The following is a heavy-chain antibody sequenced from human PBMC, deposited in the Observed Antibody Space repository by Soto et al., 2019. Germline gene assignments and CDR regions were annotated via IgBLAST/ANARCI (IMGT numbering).Heavy chain of an antibody. J-gene: IGHJ6*02. D-gene: IGHD2-2*01. Sequence: QVQLVQSGAEVKKPGSSVKVSCKASGGTFSSYAISWVRQAPGQGLEWMGGIIPISDTTNYAQKFQGRVTITADESTSTADMELSSLRSEDTAVYYCARSQGSSTSLEIYYYYYYGMDDWGQGTTVTVSS. V-gene: IGHV1-69*01. CDR2: IIPISDTT. CDR3: ARSQGSSTSLEIYYYYYYGMDD. CDR1: GGTFSSYA.